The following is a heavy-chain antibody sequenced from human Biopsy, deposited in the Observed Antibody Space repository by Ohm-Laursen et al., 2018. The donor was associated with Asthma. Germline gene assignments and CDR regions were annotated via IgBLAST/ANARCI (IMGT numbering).Heavy chain of an antibody. D-gene: IGHD2-2*01. CDR3: ARKAGSCISRTCYSLDY. CDR1: GGTFNTYV. Sequence: SSVKVSCKSLGGTFNTYVIGWVRQAPGQGLEWMGGINSVFGTTNYPQKFQDRVTITADDSTSTVYMELSSLRSEDTAVYYCARKAGSCISRTCYSLDYWGQGTLVTVSS. J-gene: IGHJ4*02. V-gene: IGHV1-69*01. CDR2: INSVFGTT.